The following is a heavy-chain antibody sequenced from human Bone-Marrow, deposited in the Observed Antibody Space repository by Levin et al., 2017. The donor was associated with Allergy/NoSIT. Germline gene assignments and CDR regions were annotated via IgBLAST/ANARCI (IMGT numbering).Heavy chain of an antibody. CDR3: ARDGPSYGDYDWFDS. CDR1: GFTFSAYS. V-gene: IGHV3-21*01. J-gene: IGHJ5*01. CDR2: ITYGGYYK. D-gene: IGHD4-17*01. Sequence: GGSLRLSCAASGFTFSAYSIHWVRQAPGKGLEWVSSITYGGYYKYFADSVKGRFTISRDDAKNSVYLEMNSLRAGDTAVYYCARDGPSYGDYDWFDSWGQGTLVTVSS.